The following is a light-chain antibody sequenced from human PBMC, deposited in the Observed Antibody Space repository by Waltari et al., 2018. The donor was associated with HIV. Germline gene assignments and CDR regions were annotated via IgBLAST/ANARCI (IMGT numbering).Light chain of an antibody. J-gene: IGLJ2*01. CDR3: CSYTRNTTRI. CDR1: SSAVGGYNY. V-gene: IGLV2-14*01. CDR2: EVT. Sequence: QSALTQPASVSGSPGQSITLPCTGTSSAVGGYNYVSCYQQYPDKAPKLLIYEVTNRPSGISDRFSGAKSGDTASLTISGLQAEDEAHYYCCSYTRNTTRIFGGGTHLTVL.